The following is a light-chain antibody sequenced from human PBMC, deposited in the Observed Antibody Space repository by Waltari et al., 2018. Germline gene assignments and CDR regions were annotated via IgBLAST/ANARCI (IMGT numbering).Light chain of an antibody. CDR1: QSVVYTSNDKNY. Sequence: DIVMTQSPDSLAVSLGERATINCKSSQSVVYTSNDKNYLAWYQQKPGQPPKVLVYWASGRESGVPDRFIGSGSETDFTLTITSLQPEDVALYFCQQYYTHPYTFGQGTKLEIK. V-gene: IGKV4-1*01. CDR3: QQYYTHPYT. CDR2: WAS. J-gene: IGKJ2*01.